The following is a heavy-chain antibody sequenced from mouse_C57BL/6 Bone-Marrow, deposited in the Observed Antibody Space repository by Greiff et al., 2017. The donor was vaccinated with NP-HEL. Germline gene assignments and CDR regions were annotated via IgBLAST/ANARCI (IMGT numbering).Heavy chain of an antibody. V-gene: IGHV5-12*01. CDR1: GFTFSDYY. CDR3: ARDDGYWYFDV. D-gene: IGHD2-3*01. J-gene: IGHJ1*03. Sequence: DVHLVESGGGLVQPGGSLKLSCAASGFTFSDYYMYWVRQTPEKRLEWVAYISNGGGSTYYPDTVKGRFTISRDNAKNTLYLQMSRLKSEDTAMYYCARDDGYWYFDVWGTGTTVTVSS. CDR2: ISNGGGST.